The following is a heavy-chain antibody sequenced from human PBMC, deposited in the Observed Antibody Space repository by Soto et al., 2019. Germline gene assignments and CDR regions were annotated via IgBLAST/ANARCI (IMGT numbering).Heavy chain of an antibody. V-gene: IGHV3-30*18. CDR3: AKDRIRGTSYFDY. J-gene: IGHJ4*02. Sequence: QVQLLESGGGVVQPGRSLRLSCAASGFSFNTYGMHWVRQAPGKGLEWVAVISYNGDKTFYADSVKGRFTISRDNSQSTMYLQMNSLRPEDTAVYYCAKDRIRGTSYFDYWGQGTLVPVPS. CDR2: ISYNGDKT. CDR1: GFSFNTYG. D-gene: IGHD6-6*01.